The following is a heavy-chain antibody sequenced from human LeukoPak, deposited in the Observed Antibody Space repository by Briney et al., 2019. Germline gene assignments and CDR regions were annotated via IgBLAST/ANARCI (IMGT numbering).Heavy chain of an antibody. J-gene: IGHJ6*03. CDR2: INHSGST. Sequence: ETLSLTCAVYGGSFSGYYWSWIRQPPGKGLEWIGEINHSGSTNYNPSLKSRVTISVDTSKNQFSLKLSSVTAADTAVYYCARGIRSYPSGRKTYYMDLWGKGTTVTVSS. D-gene: IGHD1-26*01. V-gene: IGHV4-34*01. CDR3: ARGIRSYPSGRKTYYMDL. CDR1: GGSFSGYY.